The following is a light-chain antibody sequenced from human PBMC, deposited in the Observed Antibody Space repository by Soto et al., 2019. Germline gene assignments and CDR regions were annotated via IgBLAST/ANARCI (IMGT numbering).Light chain of an antibody. CDR3: AAWDASLYGPV. J-gene: IGLJ3*02. CDR1: NSNIGTNT. CDR2: TDN. Sequence: QLVLTQPPSASGTPGQRVTISCSGSNSNIGTNTVHWYQHLPGTAPKLLIYTDNQRPSGVPDRFSGSRSGTSASLAISGLQSEDEADYYCAAWDASLYGPVFGGGTKVTVL. V-gene: IGLV1-44*01.